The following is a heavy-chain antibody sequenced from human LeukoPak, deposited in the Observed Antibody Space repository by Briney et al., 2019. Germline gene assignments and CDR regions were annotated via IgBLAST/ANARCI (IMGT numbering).Heavy chain of an antibody. CDR2: VSAYNGDT. CDR1: GYTFTNYG. D-gene: IGHD6-13*01. J-gene: IGHJ4*02. CDR3: ARDNEIAAAGTSHYFDY. V-gene: IGHV1-18*01. Sequence: ASVKVSCTASGYTFTNYGITWVRQAPGQGLEWMGWVSAYNGDTVYAQKFQGRVTMTTDTSTSTAYMELRSLRSDDSAVYYCARDNEIAAAGTSHYFDYWGQGTLVTVSS.